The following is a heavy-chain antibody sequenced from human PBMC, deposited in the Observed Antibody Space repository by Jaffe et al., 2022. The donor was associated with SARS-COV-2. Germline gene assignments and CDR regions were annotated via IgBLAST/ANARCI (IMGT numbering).Heavy chain of an antibody. D-gene: IGHD1-26*01. CDR1: GFTFSTYN. J-gene: IGHJ3*02. V-gene: IGHV3-48*02. CDR3: ASLHPRGSSGSAFDI. Sequence: EVQLVESGGGLVPPGGSLRLSCAASGFTFSTYNMNWVRQAPGKGLEWVSYIGTSSSTIYYVDSVKGRFTISRDNAKNSLYLQMNSLRDEDTAVYYCASLHPRGSSGSAFDIWGQGTMVTVSS. CDR2: IGTSSSTI.